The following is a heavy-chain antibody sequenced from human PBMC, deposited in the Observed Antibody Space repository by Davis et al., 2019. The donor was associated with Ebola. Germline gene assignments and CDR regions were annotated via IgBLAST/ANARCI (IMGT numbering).Heavy chain of an antibody. CDR2: INWNSGRI. CDR1: GFMFDDYD. V-gene: IGHV3-9*01. D-gene: IGHD6-13*01. Sequence: SLKISCVASGFMFDDYDMHWVRQIPGKGLEWVSGINWNSGRIGYADSVKGRFTISRDNGKNSLYLQMNSLRAEDTALYYCARENRNPYSSSWPPQYYFDYWGQGTLVTVSS. J-gene: IGHJ4*02. CDR3: ARENRNPYSSSWPPQYYFDY.